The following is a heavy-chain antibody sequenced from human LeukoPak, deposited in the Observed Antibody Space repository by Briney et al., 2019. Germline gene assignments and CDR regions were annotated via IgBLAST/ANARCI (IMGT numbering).Heavy chain of an antibody. CDR2: INHSGST. CDR1: GGSFSGYY. CDR3: ARTYYDFWSGYSNWFDP. V-gene: IGHV4-34*01. J-gene: IGHJ5*02. D-gene: IGHD3-3*01. Sequence: SETLSLTCAVYGGSFSGYYWSWIRQPPGKGLEWIGEINHSGSTNYNPSLKSRVTISVDTSKNQFSLKLSSVTAADTAVYYCARTYYDFWSGYSNWFDPWGQGTLVTVSS.